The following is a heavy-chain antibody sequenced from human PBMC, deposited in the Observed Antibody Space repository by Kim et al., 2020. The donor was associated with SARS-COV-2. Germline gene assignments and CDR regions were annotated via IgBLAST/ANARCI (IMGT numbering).Heavy chain of an antibody. CDR2: IYHSGST. CDR1: GGSISSSNW. Sequence: SETLSLTCAVSGGSISSSNWWSWVRQPPGKGLEWIGEIYHSGSTNYNPSLKSRVTISVDKSKNQFSLKLSSVTAADTAVYYYARADTAMVSPLTYYFDYWGQGTLVTVSS. CDR3: ARADTAMVSPLTYYFDY. D-gene: IGHD5-18*01. V-gene: IGHV4-4*02. J-gene: IGHJ4*02.